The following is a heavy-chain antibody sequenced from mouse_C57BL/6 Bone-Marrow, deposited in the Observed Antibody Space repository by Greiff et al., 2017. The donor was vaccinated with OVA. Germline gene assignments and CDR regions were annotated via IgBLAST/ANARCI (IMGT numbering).Heavy chain of an antibody. D-gene: IGHD2-5*01. CDR3: AGDTYYSILDY. CDR2: ITHSGET. Sequence: VQLQESGPGLVKPSQSLFLTCSITGFPITSGYYWIWIRQSPGKPLEWMGYITHSGETFYNPSLQSPISITRETSKNQFFLQLNSVTTEDTAMYYCAGDTYYSILDYWGQGTTLTVSS. CDR1: GFPITSGYY. J-gene: IGHJ2*01. V-gene: IGHV12-3*01.